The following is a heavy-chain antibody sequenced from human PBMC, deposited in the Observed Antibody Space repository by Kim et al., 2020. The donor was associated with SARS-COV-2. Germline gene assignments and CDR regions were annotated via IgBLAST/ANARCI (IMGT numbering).Heavy chain of an antibody. V-gene: IGHV4-34*01. CDR3: ASEGWVGASKADY. J-gene: IGHJ4*02. D-gene: IGHD1-26*01. Sequence: YNPSLKSLVTISAVTSKNQFSLKRNSVTAADTAVYYCASEGWVGASKADYLGQGTLVTVSS.